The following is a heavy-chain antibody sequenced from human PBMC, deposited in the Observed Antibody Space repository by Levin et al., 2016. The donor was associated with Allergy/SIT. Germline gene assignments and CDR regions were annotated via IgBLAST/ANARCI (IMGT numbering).Heavy chain of an antibody. J-gene: IGHJ6*02. V-gene: IGHV1-2*02. D-gene: IGHD4-11*01. Sequence: ASVKVSCKASGYTFTGYYMHWVRQAPGQGLEWMGWINPNSGGTNYAQKFQGRVTMTRDTSISTAYMELSRLRSDDTAVYYCARDLRLERLHYDYYYYGMDVWGQGTTVTVSS. CDR1: GYTFTGYY. CDR2: INPNSGGT. CDR3: ARDLRLERLHYDYYYYGMDV.